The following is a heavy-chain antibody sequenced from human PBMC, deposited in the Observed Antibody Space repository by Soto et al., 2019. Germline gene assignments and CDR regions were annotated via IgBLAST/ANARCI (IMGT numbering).Heavy chain of an antibody. D-gene: IGHD4-17*01. J-gene: IGHJ6*02. Sequence: SETLSLTCTVSGGSISSYYWSWIRQPPGKGLEWIGYIYYSGSTNYNPSLKSRVTISVDTSKNQFSLKLSSVTAADTAVYYCARGRFYGDYENYYYYGMDVWGQGTTVTSP. V-gene: IGHV4-59*01. CDR3: ARGRFYGDYENYYYYGMDV. CDR1: GGSISSYY. CDR2: IYYSGST.